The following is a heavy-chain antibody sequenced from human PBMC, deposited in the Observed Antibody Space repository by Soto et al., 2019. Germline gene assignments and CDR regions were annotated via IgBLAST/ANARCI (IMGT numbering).Heavy chain of an antibody. Sequence: SGPTLVNPTQTLTLTCTFSGFSLSTSGMCVSWIRQPPGKALEWLARIDWDDDKYYSTSLKTRLTISKDTSKNQVVLTMTNMDPVDTATYYCARKGCISASPYYYGMDVWGQGTTVTVS. CDR3: ARKGCISASPYYYGMDV. CDR2: IDWDDDK. J-gene: IGHJ6*02. CDR1: GFSLSTSGMC. D-gene: IGHD2-2*01. V-gene: IGHV2-70*11.